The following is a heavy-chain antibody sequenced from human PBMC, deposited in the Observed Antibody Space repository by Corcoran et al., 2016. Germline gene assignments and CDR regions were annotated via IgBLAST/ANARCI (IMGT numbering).Heavy chain of an antibody. CDR2: IKQDESEK. D-gene: IGHD6-13*01. V-gene: IGHV3-7*03. J-gene: IGHJ4*02. CDR1: GFIFSSHW. Sequence: EAQLVESGGGLVQPGGSLRLSCAASGFIFSSHWMSWVRQTPGKGLEWVANIKQDESEKYYVDSVKGRFTISRDNAERSLDLQMNSLRVEDTAVYYCVRGSDSRDVGNFDYWGQGTLVTVYS. CDR3: VRGSDSRDVGNFDY.